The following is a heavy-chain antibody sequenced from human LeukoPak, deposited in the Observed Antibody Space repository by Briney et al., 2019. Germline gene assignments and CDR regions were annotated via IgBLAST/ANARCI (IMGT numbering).Heavy chain of an antibody. CDR1: EYIFTNSW. D-gene: IGHD6-13*01. Sequence: GESLKISCKTSEYIFTNSWIGWVRQMPGKGLEWMGIIYPGDSDTRYSPSFQGQVTISADKSITTAYLQWSSLKASDTAMYYCARQRQQQGDFDYWGQGTLVTVSS. J-gene: IGHJ4*02. CDR3: ARQRQQQGDFDY. CDR2: IYPGDSDT. V-gene: IGHV5-51*01.